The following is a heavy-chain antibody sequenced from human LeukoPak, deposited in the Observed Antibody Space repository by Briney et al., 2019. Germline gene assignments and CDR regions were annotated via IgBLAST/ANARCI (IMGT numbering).Heavy chain of an antibody. D-gene: IGHD3-22*01. CDR3: AKEPKEVLDYYDSSGYLD. V-gene: IGHV3-30-3*01. CDR2: ISYDGSNK. J-gene: IGHJ4*02. Sequence: GGSLRLSCAASGFTFSSYAMHWVRQAPGKGLEWVAVISYDGSNKYYADSMKGRFTISRDNSKNTLYLQMNSLRAEDTAVYYCAKEPKEVLDYYDSSGYLDWGQGTLVTVSS. CDR1: GFTFSSYA.